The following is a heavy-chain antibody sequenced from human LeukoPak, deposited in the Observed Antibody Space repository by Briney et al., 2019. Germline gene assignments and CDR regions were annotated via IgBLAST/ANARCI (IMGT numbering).Heavy chain of an antibody. D-gene: IGHD5-24*01. V-gene: IGHV3-64*01. Sequence: GGSLRLSCAASGFTFSSYAMHWVRQAPGKGLEYVSGINSNGGRTYYANSVKGRFIISRDNSKNTLYLQMGGLRAEDMAVYYCARGRPDGYQEDLDSWGQGSLVTVSS. CDR1: GFTFSSYA. CDR2: INSNGGRT. J-gene: IGHJ4*02. CDR3: ARGRPDGYQEDLDS.